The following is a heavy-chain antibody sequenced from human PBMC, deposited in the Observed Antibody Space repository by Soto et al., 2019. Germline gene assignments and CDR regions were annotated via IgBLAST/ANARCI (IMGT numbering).Heavy chain of an antibody. CDR2: IIPIFGTA. V-gene: IGHV1-69*13. CDR1: GGTLSSYA. D-gene: IGHD3-9*01. CDR3: ASSPYDILTGYYSGAFDI. Sequence: SVKVSCKASGGTLSSYAISWVRQAPGQGLEWMGGIIPIFGTANYAQKFQGRVTITADESTSTAYMELSSLRSEDTAVYYCASSPYDILTGYYSGAFDIWGQGTMVTVSS. J-gene: IGHJ3*02.